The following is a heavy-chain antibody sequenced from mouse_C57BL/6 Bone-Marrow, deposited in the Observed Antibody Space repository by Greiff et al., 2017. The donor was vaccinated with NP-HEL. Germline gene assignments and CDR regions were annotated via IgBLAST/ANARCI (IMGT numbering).Heavy chain of an antibody. V-gene: IGHV5-2*01. CDR2: INSDGGST. CDR1: EYEFPSHD. Sequence: EVQGVESGGGLVQPGESLKLSCESNEYEFPSHDMSWVRKTPEKRLELVAAINSDGGSTYYPDTMESRFIISRDNTTKTLYLQMSSLRSEDTALDYCASPTGTGFAYWGQGTLVTVSA. J-gene: IGHJ3*01. CDR3: ASPTGTGFAY. D-gene: IGHD4-1*01.